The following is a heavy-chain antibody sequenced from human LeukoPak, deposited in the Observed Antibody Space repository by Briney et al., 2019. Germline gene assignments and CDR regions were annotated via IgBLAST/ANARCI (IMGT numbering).Heavy chain of an antibody. D-gene: IGHD2-2*01. CDR2: INPSGGTT. J-gene: IGHJ6*02. CDR1: GYTFTGYY. V-gene: IGHV1-46*01. Sequence: GASVKVSCKASGYTFTGYYMHWVRQAPGQGFEWMGIINPSGGTTRYAQKFQGRVTMTRDTSTSTVYMDLSSLRSEDTAVYYCARWVGGPAGINYYGMNVWGQGTTVAVSS. CDR3: ARWVGGPAGINYYGMNV.